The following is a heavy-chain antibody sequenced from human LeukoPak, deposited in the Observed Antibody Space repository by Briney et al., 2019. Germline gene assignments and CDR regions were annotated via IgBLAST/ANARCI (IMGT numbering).Heavy chain of an antibody. D-gene: IGHD6-6*01. CDR3: ARVQPAARRDWFDP. CDR2: INPNSGRT. J-gene: IGHJ5*02. CDR1: GYTFTDYY. Sequence: ASVKVSCKASGYTFTDYYIHLVRQAPGQGLEWIGWINPNSGRTIYAQKFQGRVTLTRDTSISTAYMELSRLTSDDTAVYYCARVQPAARRDWFDPWGQGTLVTVSS. V-gene: IGHV1-2*02.